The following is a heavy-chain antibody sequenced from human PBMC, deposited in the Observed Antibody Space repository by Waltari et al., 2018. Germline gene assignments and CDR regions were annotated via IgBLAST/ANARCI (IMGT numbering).Heavy chain of an antibody. D-gene: IGHD2-2*01. J-gene: IGHJ5*02. CDR2: ITTNTENP. CDR3: AREVVPAAKIVVNWFDP. V-gene: IGHV7-4-1*02. Sequence: QVQLVQSGSEWKKPGASVKVSCKAYGYRFTNYAINWVRQAPGQGLELMGWITTNTENPTYTQGFTRRFVFSLDTSVSTAYLQINDLKAEDTAIYYCAREVVPAAKIVVNWFDPWGQGTQVTVSS. CDR1: GYRFTNYA.